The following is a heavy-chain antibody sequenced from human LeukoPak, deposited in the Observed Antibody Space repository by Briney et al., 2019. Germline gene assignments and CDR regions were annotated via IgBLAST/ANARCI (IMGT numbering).Heavy chain of an antibody. V-gene: IGHV4-39*07. D-gene: IGHD6-13*01. Sequence: SETLSLTCTVSGGSITNNNYNWDWIRQPPGKGLEWIGDFYYSGSTNYNPSLKSRVTISVDTSKNQFSLKLSSVTAADTAVYYCARDLMDSSSWSGFDYWGQGTLVTVSS. CDR1: GGSITNNNYN. CDR3: ARDLMDSSSWSGFDY. CDR2: FYYSGST. J-gene: IGHJ4*02.